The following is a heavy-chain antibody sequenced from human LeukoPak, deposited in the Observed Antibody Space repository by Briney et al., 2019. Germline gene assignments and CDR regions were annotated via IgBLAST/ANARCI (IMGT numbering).Heavy chain of an antibody. J-gene: IGHJ4*02. CDR1: GYTFTGYY. Sequence: VASVKVSCKASGYTFTGYYMHWVRQAPGQGLEWMGWINPNSGGTNYAQKFQGRVTMTRDTSISTAYMELSRLRSDDTAVYYCAREGWFYYDSSGTIDYWGQGTLVTVSP. CDR3: AREGWFYYDSSGTIDY. CDR2: INPNSGGT. D-gene: IGHD3-22*01. V-gene: IGHV1-2*02.